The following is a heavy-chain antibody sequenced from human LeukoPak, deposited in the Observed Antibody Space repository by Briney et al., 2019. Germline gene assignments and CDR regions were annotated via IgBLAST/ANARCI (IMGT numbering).Heavy chain of an antibody. CDR3: ARVYCGADCYNNYYYGMDV. V-gene: IGHV3-30*19. D-gene: IGHD2-21*02. Sequence: GGSLRLSCAASGFTFNRYAMHWVRQAPGKGLEWVAAISYDGSNRYYAESVKGRFTISRDNSNNTLFLQLNSLRPEATAVYYCARVYCGADCYNNYYYGMDVWGQETTVTVSS. CDR2: ISYDGSNR. J-gene: IGHJ6*02. CDR1: GFTFNRYA.